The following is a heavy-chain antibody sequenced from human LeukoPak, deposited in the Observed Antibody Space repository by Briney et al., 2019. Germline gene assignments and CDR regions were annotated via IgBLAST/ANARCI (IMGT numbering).Heavy chain of an antibody. CDR3: VKDNPLDY. Sequence: AGGSLRLSCGASGFTFSNYGMLWVRQAPGKGLEWVAFIRYDGNNKLYADSVKGRFTISRDNSKNTLYLHINSLRAEDTAVYYCVKDNPLDYWGQGTLVIVSS. J-gene: IGHJ4*02. CDR1: GFTFSNYG. V-gene: IGHV3-30*02. CDR2: IRYDGNNK. D-gene: IGHD1-14*01.